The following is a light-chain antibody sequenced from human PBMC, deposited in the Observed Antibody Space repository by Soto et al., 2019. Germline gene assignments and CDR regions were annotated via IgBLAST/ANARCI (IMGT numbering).Light chain of an antibody. CDR3: QQYYSYPLT. CDR1: QGISSY. J-gene: IGKJ1*01. Sequence: AIRMTQSPSSLSASTGDRVTMTCRASQGISSYLAWYQQKPGKAPKLLIYAASTLQSGVPSRFSGSGSGTDFTLTISCLQSEDFATYYCQQYYSYPLTFGQGTKVDI. CDR2: AAS. V-gene: IGKV1-8*01.